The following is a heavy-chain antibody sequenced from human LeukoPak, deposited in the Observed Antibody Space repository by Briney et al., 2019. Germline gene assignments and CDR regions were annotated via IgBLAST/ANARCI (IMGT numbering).Heavy chain of an antibody. D-gene: IGHD5-24*01. CDR3: TRRAARWQFDL. Sequence: PPRSLSLSSALSGPKSDIHSTHWDRHAQRGGREWVSGINWKTGNGIYAASVKGRFTISRDNAKNSLYLQMSSLRAEDTALYYCTRRAARWQFDLWGRGTLLTVSS. J-gene: IGHJ2*01. V-gene: IGHV3-9*02. CDR1: GPKSDIHS. CDR2: INWKTGNG.